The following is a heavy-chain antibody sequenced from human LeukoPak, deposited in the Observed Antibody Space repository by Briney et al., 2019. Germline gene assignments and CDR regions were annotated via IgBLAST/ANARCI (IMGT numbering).Heavy chain of an antibody. Sequence: TGGSLRLSCAASEFDFSTHAMTWVRQAPGKGLEWVSAISISGTKTYYADSVKGRFTISRDNSKNTLYLQMNSLRAEDTAVYYCASPVGAYYYYYGMDVWGQGTTVTVSS. D-gene: IGHD1-26*01. V-gene: IGHV3-23*01. CDR2: ISISGTKT. CDR1: EFDFSTHA. J-gene: IGHJ6*02. CDR3: ASPVGAYYYYYGMDV.